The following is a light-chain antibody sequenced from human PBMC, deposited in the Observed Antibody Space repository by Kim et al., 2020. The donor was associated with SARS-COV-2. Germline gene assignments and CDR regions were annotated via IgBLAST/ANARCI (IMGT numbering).Light chain of an antibody. CDR2: QDN. Sequence: SYELTQPPSVSVSPGQTASITCSGDKLGDKYTCLYQQKPGQSPVLVIYQDNKRPSGIPERFSGSNSGNTATLTISGTQAMDEADYFCQAWDSSTVVFGGGTQLTVL. V-gene: IGLV3-1*01. CDR3: QAWDSSTVV. CDR1: KLGDKY. J-gene: IGLJ2*01.